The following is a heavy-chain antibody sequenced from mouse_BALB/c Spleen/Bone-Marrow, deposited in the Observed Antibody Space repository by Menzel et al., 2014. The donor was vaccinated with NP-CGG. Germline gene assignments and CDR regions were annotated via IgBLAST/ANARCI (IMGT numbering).Heavy chain of an antibody. CDR3: AKRDIYYGYDGNAMDY. CDR2: INPSSGYT. Sequence: QVQLQPSGAELARPGASVKMSCKASGYTFTTYTMHWVKQRPGQGLEWIGYINPSSGYTNYNQKFKDKATLTADKSSSTAYMQLSSLTSEDSAVYFCAKRDIYYGYDGNAMDYWGQGTSVTVSS. J-gene: IGHJ4*01. V-gene: IGHV1-4*01. CDR1: GYTFTTYT. D-gene: IGHD2-2*01.